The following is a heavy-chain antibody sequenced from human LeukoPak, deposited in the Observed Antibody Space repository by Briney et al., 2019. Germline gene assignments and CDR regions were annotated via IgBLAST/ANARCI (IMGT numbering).Heavy chain of an antibody. J-gene: IGHJ4*02. V-gene: IGHV1-2*02. Sequence: GSVRMSCKASGYTFTGYYMHWVRQAPGQGLEWMGWINPNSGGTNYAQKFQGRVTMTRDTSISTAYMELNRLRSDDTAVYYCARDRDYGSGIFDYWGQGTLVTVSS. CDR1: GYTFTGYY. CDR2: INPNSGGT. CDR3: ARDRDYGSGIFDY. D-gene: IGHD3-10*01.